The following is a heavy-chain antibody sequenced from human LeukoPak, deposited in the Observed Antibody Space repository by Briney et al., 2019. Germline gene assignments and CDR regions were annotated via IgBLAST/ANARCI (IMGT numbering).Heavy chain of an antibody. CDR2: IYTSGST. V-gene: IGHV4-4*07. J-gene: IGHJ5*02. CDR1: GGSISSYY. D-gene: IGHD3-3*01. CDR3: ARDYQYYDFWSGYRGFDP. Sequence: SETLSLTCTVSGGSISSYYWSWIRQPAGKGLEWIGRIYTSGSTNYNPSLKSRVTMSVDTSKTHFSLKLRSVTAADTAVYYCARDYQYYDFWSGYRGFDPWGQGTLVTVSS.